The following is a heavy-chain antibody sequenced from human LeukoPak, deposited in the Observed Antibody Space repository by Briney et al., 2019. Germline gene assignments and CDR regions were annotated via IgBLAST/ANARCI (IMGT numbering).Heavy chain of an antibody. Sequence: GGSLRLSCAASGFTVSSNYMSWVRQAPGKGLEWVSVFYSGGSTYYADSVKGRFTISRDNSKNTLYLQMNSLRAEDTAVYYCARDGSGSYYHLDYWGQGTLVTVSS. J-gene: IGHJ4*02. CDR1: GFTVSSNY. CDR2: FYSGGST. CDR3: ARDGSGSYYHLDY. D-gene: IGHD3-10*01. V-gene: IGHV3-53*01.